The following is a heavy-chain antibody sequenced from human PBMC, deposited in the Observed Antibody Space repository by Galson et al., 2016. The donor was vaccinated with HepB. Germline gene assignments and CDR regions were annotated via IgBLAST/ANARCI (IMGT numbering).Heavy chain of an antibody. V-gene: IGHV3-23*01. CDR2: ISDSGSRT. J-gene: IGHJ4*02. CDR1: GFTFSSSA. Sequence: SLRLSCAGSGFTFSSSAMSWVRQAPGKGLEWVSSISDSGSRTYYPDSVKGRFTISRDNSKNTLYLQMSSLRAEDTAVYYCASYRSGDIHYFDSWGQGTLVTVSS. CDR3: ASYRSGDIHYFDS. D-gene: IGHD3-10*01.